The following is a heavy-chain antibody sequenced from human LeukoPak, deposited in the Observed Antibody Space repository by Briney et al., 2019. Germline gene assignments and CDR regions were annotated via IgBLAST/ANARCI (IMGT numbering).Heavy chain of an antibody. D-gene: IGHD3-10*02. CDR2: IRSDGSNK. V-gene: IGHV3-30*02. CDR3: ARITMSRFDP. CDR1: GFSFSSYG. J-gene: IGHJ5*02. Sequence: PGGSLRLSCAGSGFSFSSYGMHWVRQAPGKGLEWMAFIRSDGSNKYYADSVKGRFTISRDNSKNTLYLQMNSLRAEDTVVYYCARITMSRFDPWGQGTLVTVS.